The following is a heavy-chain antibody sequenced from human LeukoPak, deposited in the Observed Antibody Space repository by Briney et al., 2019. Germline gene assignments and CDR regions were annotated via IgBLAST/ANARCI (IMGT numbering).Heavy chain of an antibody. V-gene: IGHV4-59*01. CDR3: ARERGGSKLSGLYGRDYYYMDV. CDR2: IYYSGST. D-gene: IGHD3-16*01. J-gene: IGHJ6*03. Sequence: SETLSLTCTVSGGSISSYYWSWIRQPPGKGLEWIGYIYYSGSTNYNPSLKSRVTTSVATSKNQFSLKLSSVTAADTAVYFCARERGGSKLSGLYGRDYYYMDVWGKGTTVTVSS. CDR1: GGSISSYY.